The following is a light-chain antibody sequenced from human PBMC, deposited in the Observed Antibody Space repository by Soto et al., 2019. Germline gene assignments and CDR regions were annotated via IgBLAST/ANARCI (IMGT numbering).Light chain of an antibody. CDR3: QQYDNRPPFT. CDR1: QGVSSN. V-gene: IGKV3-15*01. J-gene: IGKJ3*01. CDR2: GAS. Sequence: EVAMTQSPATLSVSPGERAILSCRTSQGVSSNLAWYQPKPGLPPRLLIYGASTRATGIPARFSGSGSGTEFTLTISSLQSEDFAVYYCQQYDNRPPFTFGPGTKVDIK.